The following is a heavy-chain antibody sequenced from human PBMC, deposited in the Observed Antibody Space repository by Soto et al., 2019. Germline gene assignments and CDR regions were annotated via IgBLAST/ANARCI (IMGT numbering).Heavy chain of an antibody. D-gene: IGHD6-19*01. Sequence: PGGSLRLSCAASGFTFSSYAMSWVRQAPGKGLEWVSAISGSGGSTYYADSVKGRFTISRDNSKNTLYLQMNSLRAEDTAVYYCAKDSLLENTQWLVQVGGFNWFDPWGQGTPVTVSS. J-gene: IGHJ5*02. CDR2: ISGSGGST. CDR1: GFTFSSYA. V-gene: IGHV3-23*01. CDR3: AKDSLLENTQWLVQVGGFNWFDP.